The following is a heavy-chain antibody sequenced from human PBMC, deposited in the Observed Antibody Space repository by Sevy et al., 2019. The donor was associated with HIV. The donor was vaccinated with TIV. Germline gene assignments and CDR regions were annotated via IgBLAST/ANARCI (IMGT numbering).Heavy chain of an antibody. J-gene: IGHJ3*02. CDR1: GFTLRNYG. D-gene: IGHD3-22*01. CDR2: IWNDMTNK. V-gene: IGHV3-33*01. Sequence: GGSLRLSCVASGFTLRNYGMHWVRQAPGKGLEWVATIWNDMTNKYYTDSAKGRFTISRDNSKNTLYLQMNSLMAEDTALDYCASLPNNYYDRGGYSGDDAFDIWGQGTMVTVSS. CDR3: ASLPNNYYDRGGYSGDDAFDI.